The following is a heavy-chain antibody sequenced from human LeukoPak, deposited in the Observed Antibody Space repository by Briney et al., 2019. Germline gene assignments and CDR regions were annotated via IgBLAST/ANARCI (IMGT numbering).Heavy chain of an antibody. V-gene: IGHV3-30*18. D-gene: IGHD3-10*01. CDR2: ISYDGSNK. CDR1: GFTFNSYG. J-gene: IGHJ6*02. CDR3: AKDQGGTMVRGVITNYYGMDV. Sequence: GGSLRLSCVASGFTFNSYGMHWVRQAPGKGLEWVAVISYDGSNKYYADSVKGRFTISRDNSKNTLYLQMNSLRAEDTAVYYCAKDQGGTMVRGVITNYYGMDVWGQGTTVTVSS.